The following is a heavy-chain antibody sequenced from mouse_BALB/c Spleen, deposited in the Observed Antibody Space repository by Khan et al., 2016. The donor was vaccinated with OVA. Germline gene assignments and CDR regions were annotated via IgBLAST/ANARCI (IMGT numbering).Heavy chain of an antibody. D-gene: IGHD1-1*01. CDR1: GYTFSAYW. V-gene: IGHV1-80*01. J-gene: IGHJ3*01. CDR2: IYPGDGNT. Sequence: QVQLQQSGAELVRPGSSVKISCKASGYTFSAYWMNWVKQRPGQGLEWIGQIYPGDGNTYYNGKFKGKATLTADKSSSTAYMQLTSLTSEDSAVYFCATEGYSGSRRAWFAYWGQGTLVTVSA. CDR3: ATEGYSGSRRAWFAY.